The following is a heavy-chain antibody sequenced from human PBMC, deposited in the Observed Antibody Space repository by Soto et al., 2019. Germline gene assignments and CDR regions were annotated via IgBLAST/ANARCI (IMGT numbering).Heavy chain of an antibody. D-gene: IGHD3-10*01. CDR3: ARQRSPEGWFDP. CDR1: TLSFTTNG. Sequence: EVEMLESGGGWWKPGGPRRLSCPASTLSFTTNGVPWFAKPQGRGLEWVSTVTVTGGSTYYADSVKGRFTISRDRSNYTVSLLLNSLRVEDTAIYYCARQRSPEGWFDPWGQGTLVTVSS. CDR2: VTVTGGST. J-gene: IGHJ5*02. V-gene: IGHV3-23*01.